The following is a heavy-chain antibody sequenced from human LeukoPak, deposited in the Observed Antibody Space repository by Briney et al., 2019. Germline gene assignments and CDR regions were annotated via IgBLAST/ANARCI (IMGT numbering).Heavy chain of an antibody. CDR1: GVTFSGSA. V-gene: IGHV3-73*01. J-gene: IGHJ4*02. D-gene: IGHD3-22*01. CDR2: IRSKANSYAT. Sequence: PGGSLRLSCAASGVTFSGSAMHWVRQASGKGLEWVGRIRSKANSYATAYAASAKGRFTISRDDSKNTAYLQMNSLKTEDTAVYYCTVSYYYDSSGYPPIDYWGQGTLVAVSS. CDR3: TVSYYYDSSGYPPIDY.